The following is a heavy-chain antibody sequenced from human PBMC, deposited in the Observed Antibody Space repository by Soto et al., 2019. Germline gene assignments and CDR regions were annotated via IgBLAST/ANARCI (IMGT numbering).Heavy chain of an antibody. J-gene: IGHJ4*01. CDR2: ISTYNVNT. Sequence: QVQLVQSGPEVKKPGASVKVSCKASGYTFTRHGFSWVRQAPGQGLEGMGWISTYNVNTHYAQKFQGRVTMTADTSANTVYMELTSLRPNDTAIYYCAREGLIGWLGNANWGHGTLVTVSS. CDR1: GYTFTRHG. D-gene: IGHD6-19*01. CDR3: AREGLIGWLGNAN. V-gene: IGHV1-18*01.